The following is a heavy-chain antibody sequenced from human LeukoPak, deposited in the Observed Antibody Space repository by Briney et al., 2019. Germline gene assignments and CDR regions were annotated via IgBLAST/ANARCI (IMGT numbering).Heavy chain of an antibody. CDR3: ARTAYTSGWGSDY. V-gene: IGHV4-4*07. D-gene: IGHD6-19*01. CDR1: GGSINGYY. Sequence: SETLSLTCTVSGGSINGYYWNWIRQPAGKGLEWIGRIDSNGSPSHNPSLTSRITMSVDTSKNQFSLKLRSVTAADTAVYFCARTAYTSGWGSDYWGQGTLVTVSS. CDR2: IDSNGSP. J-gene: IGHJ4*02.